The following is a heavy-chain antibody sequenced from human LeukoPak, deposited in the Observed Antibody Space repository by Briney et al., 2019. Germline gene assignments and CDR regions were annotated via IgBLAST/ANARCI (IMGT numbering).Heavy chain of an antibody. CDR3: ARDQGGYSSGLSFDY. CDR1: GGSISSYY. CDR2: MYASGST. J-gene: IGHJ4*02. D-gene: IGHD6-19*01. Sequence: SETLSLTCTVSGGSISSYYWNWIRQPAGKGLEWIGRMYASGSTNYNPSLKSRVTMPVDTSKNQFSLKLSSVTAADTAVYYCARDQGGYSSGLSFDYWGQGTLVTVSS. V-gene: IGHV4-4*07.